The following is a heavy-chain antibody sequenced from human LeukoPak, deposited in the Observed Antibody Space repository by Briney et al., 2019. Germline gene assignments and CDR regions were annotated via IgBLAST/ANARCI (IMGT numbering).Heavy chain of an antibody. CDR3: AREETHHVYYGMDV. CDR1: GYAFTIYY. CDR2: ISAYNGNT. Sequence: GASVKVSCKASGYAFTIYYMHWVRQAPGQGLEWMGWISAYNGNTNYAQKVQGRVTMTTDTSTSTAYMELRSLRSDDTAVYYCAREETHHVYYGMDVWGQGTMVTVSS. J-gene: IGHJ6*02. D-gene: IGHD1-14*01. V-gene: IGHV1-18*04.